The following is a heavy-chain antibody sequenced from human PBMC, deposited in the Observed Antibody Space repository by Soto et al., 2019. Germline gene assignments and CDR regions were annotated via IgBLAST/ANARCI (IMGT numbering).Heavy chain of an antibody. D-gene: IGHD1-7*01. CDR1: GGSVTGYY. J-gene: IGHJ3*02. Sequence: SETLSLTYTVSGGSVTGYYWSWLRQAPGRGLEWIGYIYYAGNTLYTPSLSSRVTISVDRSKNQFSLKLSSVTAADTAVYYCASLWNYGLLTSSDAFDIWGQGTMVTVSS. CDR2: IYYAGNT. CDR3: ASLWNYGLLTSSDAFDI. V-gene: IGHV4-59*02.